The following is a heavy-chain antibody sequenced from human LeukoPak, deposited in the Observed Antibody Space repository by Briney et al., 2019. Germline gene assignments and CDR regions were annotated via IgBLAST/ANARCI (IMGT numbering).Heavy chain of an antibody. CDR3: ARGNVYYDFWSGSSINWFDP. CDR1: GGSISSYY. Sequence: PSETLSLTCTVSGGSISSYYWSWIRQPPGKGLEWIGYIYYSRSTNYNPSLKSRVTISVDTSKNQFSLKLSSVTAADTAVYYCARGNVYYDFWSGSSINWFDPWGQGTLVTVSS. J-gene: IGHJ5*02. V-gene: IGHV4-59*01. D-gene: IGHD3-3*01. CDR2: IYYSRST.